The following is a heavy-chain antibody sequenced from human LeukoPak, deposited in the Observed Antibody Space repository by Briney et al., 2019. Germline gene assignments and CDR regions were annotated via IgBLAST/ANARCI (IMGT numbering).Heavy chain of an antibody. CDR1: GYTFTGYY. Sequence: ASVKVSCKASGYTFTGYYMHWVRQAPGQGLEWMGWINPNSGGTNYAQKFQGRVTMTRDTSISTAYMELSRLRSDDTAVYYCAGLSDYYDSSGYRYWGQGTLVTVSS. J-gene: IGHJ4*02. V-gene: IGHV1-2*02. CDR2: INPNSGGT. CDR3: AGLSDYYDSSGYRY. D-gene: IGHD3-22*01.